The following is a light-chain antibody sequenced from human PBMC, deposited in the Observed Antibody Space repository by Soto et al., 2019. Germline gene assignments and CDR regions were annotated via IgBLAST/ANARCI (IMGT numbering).Light chain of an antibody. Sequence: EIVMTQSQATLSVSPGERATLSCRASQSVNSNLAWYQQKPGQAPRLLIYGASTRATGIPARFSGSGSGTEFTLTISSLQSEEFAVYYCQQYNNWPPLTFGGGTKVEIK. V-gene: IGKV3-15*01. J-gene: IGKJ4*01. CDR3: QQYNNWPPLT. CDR2: GAS. CDR1: QSVNSN.